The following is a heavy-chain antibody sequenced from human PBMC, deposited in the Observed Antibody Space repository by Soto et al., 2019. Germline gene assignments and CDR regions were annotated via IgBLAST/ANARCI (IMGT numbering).Heavy chain of an antibody. V-gene: IGHV3-30*03. Sequence: QVQLVESGGGVVQPGRSLRLSCAASGFTFSSYGMHWVRQAPGKGLEWGAVISYDGSNKYYADSVKGRFTISRDNSKNTLYLQMNSLRAEDTAVYYCAPIQGSGNFDYWGQGTLVTVSS. D-gene: IGHD3-10*01. CDR3: APIQGSGNFDY. CDR2: ISYDGSNK. CDR1: GFTFSSYG. J-gene: IGHJ4*02.